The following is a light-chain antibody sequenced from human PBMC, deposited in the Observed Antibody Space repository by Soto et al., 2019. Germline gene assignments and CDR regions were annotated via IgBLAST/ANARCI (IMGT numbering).Light chain of an antibody. J-gene: IGLJ1*01. Sequence: LTQPASVSGSPGQSITISCTGTSSDVGSYNLVSWYQQHPGKPPKLMIYEGSKRPSGVSNRFSGSKSGNTASLTISGLQAEDEADYYCCSYAGSSTYVFGTGTKVTVL. CDR3: CSYAGSSTYV. CDR1: SSDVGSYNL. CDR2: EGS. V-gene: IGLV2-23*01.